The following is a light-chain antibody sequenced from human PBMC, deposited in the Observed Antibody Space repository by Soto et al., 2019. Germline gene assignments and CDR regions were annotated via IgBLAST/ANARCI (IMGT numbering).Light chain of an antibody. CDR1: QGISNF. J-gene: IGKJ2*01. V-gene: IGKV1-9*01. CDR2: DVF. CDR3: QQLNSYPLYT. Sequence: DIQLTQSPSFLSASVGDRVTITCRASQGISNFLSWYQHKPGKAPKLLIYDVFTLQSGVPSRFSGSGSWTEFTLTISSLQPEDFATYYCQQLNSYPLYTFGRGTKLEIK.